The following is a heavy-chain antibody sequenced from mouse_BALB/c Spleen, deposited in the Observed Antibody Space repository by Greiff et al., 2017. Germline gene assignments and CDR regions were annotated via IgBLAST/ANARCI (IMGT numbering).Heavy chain of an antibody. CDR3: ARDYGRMDY. CDR1: GYTFTSYW. V-gene: IGHV1-69*02. CDR2: IDPSDSET. D-gene: IGHD1-1*02. J-gene: IGHJ4*01. Sequence: QVQLQQSGAELVKPGAPVKLSCKASGYTFTSYWMNWVKQRPGRGLEWIGRIDPSDSETHYNQKFKDKATLTVDKSSSTAYIQLSSLTSEDSAVYYCARDYGRMDYWGQGTSVTVSS.